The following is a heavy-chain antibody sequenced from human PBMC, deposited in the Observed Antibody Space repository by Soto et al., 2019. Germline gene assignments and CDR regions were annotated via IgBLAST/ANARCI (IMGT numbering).Heavy chain of an antibody. CDR3: ASPKRILTGDLGRGAFDI. CDR1: GGSFSGYY. D-gene: IGHD7-27*01. J-gene: IGHJ3*02. V-gene: IGHV4-34*01. CDR2: INHSGST. Sequence: SETLSLTCAVYGGSFSGYYWSWIRQPPGKGLEWIGEINHSGSTNYNPSLKSRVTISVDTSKNQFSLKLSSVTAADTAVYYCASPKRILTGDLGRGAFDIWGQGTMVTVSS.